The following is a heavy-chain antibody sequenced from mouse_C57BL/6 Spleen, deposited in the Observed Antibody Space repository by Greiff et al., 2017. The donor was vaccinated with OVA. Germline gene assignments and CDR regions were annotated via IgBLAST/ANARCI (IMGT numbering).Heavy chain of an antibody. Sequence: EVQLQQSGPELVKPGASVKISCKASGYTFTDYYMNWVKQSHGKSLEWIGDINPNNGGTSYNQKFTGKATLTVDKSSSTAYMELRSLTSEDSAVYYCASSLYYAMDYWGQGTSGTVSS. CDR2: INPNNGGT. J-gene: IGHJ4*01. CDR1: GYTFTDYY. V-gene: IGHV1-26*01. CDR3: ASSLYYAMDY.